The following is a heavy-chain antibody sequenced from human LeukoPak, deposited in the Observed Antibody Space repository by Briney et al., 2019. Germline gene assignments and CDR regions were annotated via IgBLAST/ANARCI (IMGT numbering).Heavy chain of an antibody. V-gene: IGHV1-2*02. CDR3: ARDFDWGPDY. J-gene: IGHJ4*02. Sequence: GASVKVSCKASGFTFTDHYMHWVRQAPGQGLEWMGWINGKSGVTFYAQQFQDRITVTRDTSISTMYLELNRLTSADMAIYYCARDFDWGPDYWGPGTLVAVSS. D-gene: IGHD3-16*01. CDR2: INGKSGVT. CDR1: GFTFTDHY.